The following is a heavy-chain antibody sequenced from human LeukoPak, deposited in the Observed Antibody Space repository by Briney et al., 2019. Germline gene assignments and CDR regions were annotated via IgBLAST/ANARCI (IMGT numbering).Heavy chain of an antibody. D-gene: IGHD5-12*01. Sequence: SETLSLTCTVSGGSISSSSYYWGWIRQPPGKILEWIGSMYYSGGSYYNPSLKGRVTISVDTSKNQFSLNLSSVTAADTAVYYCARHLYSGYDFGYWGQGTLVTVSS. J-gene: IGHJ4*02. V-gene: IGHV4-39*01. CDR1: GGSISSSSYY. CDR3: ARHLYSGYDFGY. CDR2: MYYSGGS.